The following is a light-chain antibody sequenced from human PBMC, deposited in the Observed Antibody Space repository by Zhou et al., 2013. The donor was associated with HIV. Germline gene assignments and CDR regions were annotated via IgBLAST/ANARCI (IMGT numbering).Light chain of an antibody. CDR2: GTS. CDR3: QQDDTSPYT. J-gene: IGKJ2*01. CDR1: QSVSSSN. V-gene: IGKV3-20*01. Sequence: EIVLTQSPDTLSLSPGEGVTLSCRASQSVSSSNLLWCQQKLGQAPRLLIYGTSVRATGISDRFSGSGSGTDFTLTITRLEPEDSAVYYCQQDDTSPYTFGQGTKLEIK.